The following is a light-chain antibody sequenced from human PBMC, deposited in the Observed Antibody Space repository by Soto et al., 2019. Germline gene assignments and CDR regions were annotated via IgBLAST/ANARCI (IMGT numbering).Light chain of an antibody. V-gene: IGLV2-11*01. CDR1: SSDVGGYNY. CDR3: CSYAGSYTLYV. J-gene: IGLJ1*01. Sequence: QSVLTQPRSVSGSPLQSVTISCTGTSSDVGGYNYVSWYQQHPGKAPKLMIYDVSKRPSGVPDRFSGSKSGNTASLTISGLQAEDEADYYCCSYAGSYTLYVFGSGTKVTVL. CDR2: DVS.